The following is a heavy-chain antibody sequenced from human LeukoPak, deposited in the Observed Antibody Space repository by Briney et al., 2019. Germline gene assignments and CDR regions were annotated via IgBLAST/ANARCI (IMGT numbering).Heavy chain of an antibody. V-gene: IGHV2-5*02. D-gene: IGHD2-15*01. J-gene: IGHJ4*02. CDR1: GLSFNTSGVG. CDR3: AHSGFCTAGSCYSFFDY. Sequence: SGPTLVKPTQTLTLTCTFSGLSFNTSGVGVGWIRQPPGKALEWLALIYWDDDKRYSPSLKIRLIITKDTSKNQVVIKMTNIDPVDTATYYCAHSGFCTAGSCYSFFDYWGQGALVTVSS. CDR2: IYWDDDK.